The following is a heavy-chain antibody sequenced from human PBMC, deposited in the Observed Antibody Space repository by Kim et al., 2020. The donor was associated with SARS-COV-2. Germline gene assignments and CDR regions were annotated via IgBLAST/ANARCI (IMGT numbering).Heavy chain of an antibody. Sequence: DSVKGRFTISRDNSKNTLYLQMNSLRAEDTAVYYCARGGLMITFGGVINFWGQGTLVTVSS. D-gene: IGHD3-16*02. CDR3: ARGGLMITFGGVINF. J-gene: IGHJ4*02. V-gene: IGHV3-30*01.